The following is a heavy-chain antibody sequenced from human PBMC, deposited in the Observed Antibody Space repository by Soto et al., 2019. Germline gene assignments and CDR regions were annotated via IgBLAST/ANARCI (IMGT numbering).Heavy chain of an antibody. CDR3: AKGSLNYDSSGYYPSFDY. D-gene: IGHD3-22*01. CDR2: ISYDGSNK. CDR1: GFTFSSYG. J-gene: IGHJ4*02. Sequence: PGGSLRLSCAASGFTFSSYGMHWVRQAPGKGLEWVAVISYDGSNKYYADSVKGRFTISRDNSKNTLYLQMNSLRAEDTAVYYCAKGSLNYDSSGYYPSFDYWGQGTLVTVS. V-gene: IGHV3-30*18.